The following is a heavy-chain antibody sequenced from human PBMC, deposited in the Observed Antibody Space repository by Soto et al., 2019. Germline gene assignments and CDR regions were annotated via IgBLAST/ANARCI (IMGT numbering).Heavy chain of an antibody. D-gene: IGHD4-17*01. CDR2: IWYDGSNK. J-gene: IGHJ6*02. V-gene: IGHV3-33*01. CDR3: ARDVNYGDYAFYIVHYYYGMDV. CDR1: GFTFSSYG. Sequence: QVQLVESGGGVVQPGRSLRLSCAASGFTFSSYGMHWVRQAPGKGLEWVAVIWYDGSNKYYADSVKGRFTISRDNSKNTLYLQMNSLRAEDTAVYYCARDVNYGDYAFYIVHYYYGMDVWGQGTTVTVSS.